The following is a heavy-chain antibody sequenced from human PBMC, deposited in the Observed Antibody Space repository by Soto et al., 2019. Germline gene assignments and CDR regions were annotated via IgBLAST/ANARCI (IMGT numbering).Heavy chain of an antibody. D-gene: IGHD2-21*02. Sequence: EVQLVESGGGLVQPGGSLRLSCAASGFTFSSYDMHWVRQATGKGLEWVSAIGTAGDTYYPGSVKGRFTISRENAKNSVYLQMNSVRAGDTAVYYCARTGDHDAFDIWGQGTMVTVSS. CDR1: GFTFSSYD. V-gene: IGHV3-13*01. CDR2: IGTAGDT. J-gene: IGHJ3*02. CDR3: ARTGDHDAFDI.